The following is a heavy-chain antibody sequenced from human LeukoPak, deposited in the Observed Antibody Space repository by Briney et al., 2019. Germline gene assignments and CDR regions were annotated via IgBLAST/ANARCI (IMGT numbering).Heavy chain of an antibody. V-gene: IGHV1-69*05. CDR1: GGTFSSYV. CDR2: IIPIFGTA. D-gene: IGHD3-10*01. Sequence: SVKVSCKASGGTFSSYVISWVRQAPGQGLEWMGGIIPIFGTANYAQKFQGRVTITTDESTSTAYMELSSLRSEDTAVYYCARADGNGSGSYPLYYFDYWGQGNLVTVSS. CDR3: ARADGNGSGSYPLYYFDY. J-gene: IGHJ4*02.